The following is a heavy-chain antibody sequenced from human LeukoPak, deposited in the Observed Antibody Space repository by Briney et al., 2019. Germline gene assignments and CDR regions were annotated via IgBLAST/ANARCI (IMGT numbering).Heavy chain of an antibody. CDR3: ARTYYDILTGYNPYFDY. D-gene: IGHD3-9*01. CDR2: ISGSGGSI. V-gene: IGHV3-23*01. Sequence: GGSLSLSCAASGFTFSSYGISGFGQAPGKGLEWVSAISGSGGSIYYADSVKGRFTISRDNSKNFLYLQMNSLRAEDTAVYYCARTYYDILTGYNPYFDYWGQGIQVTVSS. CDR1: GFTFSSYG. J-gene: IGHJ4*02.